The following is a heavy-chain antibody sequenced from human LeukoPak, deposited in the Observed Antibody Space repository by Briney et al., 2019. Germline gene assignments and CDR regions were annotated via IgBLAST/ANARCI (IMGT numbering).Heavy chain of an antibody. J-gene: IGHJ3*02. Sequence: PGGSLRLSCAASGFTVSSNYMSWVRQAPGKGLEWVSVIYSGGSTYYADSVKGRFTISRDNSKNTLYLQMNSLRAEDAAVYYCARDRGYCSSTSCYAHSEAFDIWGQGTMVTASS. CDR3: ARDRGYCSSTSCYAHSEAFDI. CDR2: IYSGGST. D-gene: IGHD2-2*01. V-gene: IGHV3-53*01. CDR1: GFTVSSNY.